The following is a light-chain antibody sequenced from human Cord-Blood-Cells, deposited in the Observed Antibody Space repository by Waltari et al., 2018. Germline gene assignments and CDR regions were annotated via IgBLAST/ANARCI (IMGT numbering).Light chain of an antibody. CDR3: QQYYSTPGWT. J-gene: IGKJ1*01. Sequence: DIVMTQSPDSLAVPLGERDTINCKSSQSVLYSSNNKNYLAWYQQKPGQPPKLLIYWASTRESGVPDRFSGSGSGTDFTLTINSLQAEDVAVYYCQQYYSTPGWTFGQGTKVEIK. CDR1: QSVLYSSNNKNY. V-gene: IGKV4-1*01. CDR2: WAS.